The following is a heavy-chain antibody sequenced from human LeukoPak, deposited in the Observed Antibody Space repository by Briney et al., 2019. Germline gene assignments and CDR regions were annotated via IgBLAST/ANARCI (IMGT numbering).Heavy chain of an antibody. CDR3: ARASMATINSSYFYMDA. D-gene: IGHD5-24*01. V-gene: IGHV3-30*04. Sequence: GSLILSCEASGFRLIKYALHWVRQAPGRGLEWVAVISFDGKKEFYADSVKGRFTISRDNSKNALFLHMNRLQTEDTAIYYCARASMATINSSYFYMDAWGKGTTVIVSS. J-gene: IGHJ6*03. CDR1: GFRLIKYA. CDR2: ISFDGKKE.